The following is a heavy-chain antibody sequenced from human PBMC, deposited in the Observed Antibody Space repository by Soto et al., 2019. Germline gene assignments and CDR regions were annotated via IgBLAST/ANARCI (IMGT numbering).Heavy chain of an antibody. CDR1: GGTFSSYA. J-gene: IGHJ6*02. V-gene: IGHV1-69*10. Sequence: GASVKVSCKASGGTFSSYAISWVRQAPGQGLEWMGGIIPILGIANYAQKFQGRVTITADKSTSTAYMELSSLRSEDTAVYYCARVIGGMATITYYYGMDVWGQGTTVTVSS. CDR2: IIPILGIA. CDR3: ARVIGGMATITYYYGMDV. D-gene: IGHD5-12*01.